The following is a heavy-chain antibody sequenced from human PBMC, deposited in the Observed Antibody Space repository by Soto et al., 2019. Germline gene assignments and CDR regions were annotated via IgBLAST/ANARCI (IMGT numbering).Heavy chain of an antibody. CDR2: ISSSSSTI. CDR1: GFTFSSYS. CDR3: ARVRLRRGEYGMDV. V-gene: IGHV3-48*02. D-gene: IGHD3-10*01. J-gene: IGHJ6*02. Sequence: PGGSLRLSCAASGFTFSSYSMNWVRQAPGKGLEWVSYISSSSSTIYYADSVKGRFTISRDNAKNSLYLQMNSLRDEDTAVYYCARVRLRRGEYGMDVWGQGTTVTVSS.